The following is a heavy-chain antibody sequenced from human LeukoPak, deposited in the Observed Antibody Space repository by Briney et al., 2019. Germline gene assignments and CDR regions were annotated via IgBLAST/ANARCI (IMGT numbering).Heavy chain of an antibody. CDR2: IYTGGST. V-gene: IGHV3-53*01. CDR1: GFTVSSNY. Sequence: TGGSLRLSCAASGFTVSSNYMSWVRQAPGKGLEWVSVIYTGGSTYYADSVKGRFTISRDNSKNTLYLQMNSLRAEDTAVYYCAELFGYSNRDYWGQGTLVTVSS. J-gene: IGHJ4*02. CDR3: AELFGYSNRDY. D-gene: IGHD5-18*01.